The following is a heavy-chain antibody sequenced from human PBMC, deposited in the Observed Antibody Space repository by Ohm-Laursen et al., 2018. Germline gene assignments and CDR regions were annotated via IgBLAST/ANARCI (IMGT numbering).Heavy chain of an antibody. D-gene: IGHD1-1*01. Sequence: GTLSLTCTVSGGSINNYYLSWVRQPPGKGLEWVSTIVSSGGSAYYADSVKGRFTISRDNSNNTLFLLMNSLRAEDTAVYYCAKLTTDWGQGTLVTVSS. CDR1: GGSINNYY. V-gene: IGHV3-23*01. CDR2: IVSSGGSA. J-gene: IGHJ4*02. CDR3: AKLTTD.